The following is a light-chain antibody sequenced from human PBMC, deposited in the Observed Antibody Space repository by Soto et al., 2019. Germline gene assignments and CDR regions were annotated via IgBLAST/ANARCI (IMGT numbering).Light chain of an antibody. CDR2: GAS. J-gene: IGKJ5*01. V-gene: IGKV3-20*01. CDR3: QQYGSSPIT. Sequence: EIVLTQSPATLSLSPGERATLSCRASQSVSSSYLAWYQQKPGQAPSLLIYGASRRATGIPDRFSGSGSGTDFTLTISRLEPEDFAVYYCQQYGSSPITFGQGTRLEIK. CDR1: QSVSSSY.